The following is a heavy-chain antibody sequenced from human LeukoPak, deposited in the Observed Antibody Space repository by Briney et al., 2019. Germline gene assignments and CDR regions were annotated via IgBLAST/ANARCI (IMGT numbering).Heavy chain of an antibody. V-gene: IGHV3-48*03. J-gene: IGHJ4*02. CDR2: ISSSGSTI. CDR1: GFTFSSYE. D-gene: IGHD2-2*01. Sequence: GGSLRLSCAASGFTFSSYEMNWVRQAPGKGLEWVSYISSSGSTIYYADSVKGRFTISRDNAKNSLYPQMNSLRAEDTAVYYCARGETSWTLPNDYWGQGTLVTVSS. CDR3: ARGETSWTLPNDY.